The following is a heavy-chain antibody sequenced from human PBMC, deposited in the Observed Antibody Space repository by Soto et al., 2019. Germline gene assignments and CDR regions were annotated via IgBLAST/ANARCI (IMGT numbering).Heavy chain of an antibody. CDR3: ARDGTVYDTTAYYYVH. J-gene: IGHJ4*02. Sequence: QVQLVQSGAEVQKPGSSVKVSCKATGGTFSRSAINWVRQAPGQGLEWMGGIVPLFGKANYAQKFQGRVTITADESTSTGYMELRSLTSEDTAVYYCARDGTVYDTTAYYYVHWGQGTLVTVSS. CDR1: GGTFSRSA. V-gene: IGHV1-69*01. D-gene: IGHD3-22*01. CDR2: IVPLFGKA.